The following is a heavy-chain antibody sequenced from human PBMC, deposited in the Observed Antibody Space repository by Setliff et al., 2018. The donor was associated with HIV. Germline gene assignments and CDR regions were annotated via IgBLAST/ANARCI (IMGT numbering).Heavy chain of an antibody. V-gene: IGHV4-38-2*01. CDR2: IYHSGST. Sequence: SETLSLTCAVSGYSISSGHHWGWIRQPPGKGLEWIGSIYHSGSTYSNPSLKSRIAISVDTSKNQFSLRLSSVTAADTAVYYCARRSIAFLEGDFYFDSWGQGTLGTVSS. CDR3: ARRSIAFLEGDFYFDS. D-gene: IGHD6-6*01. CDR1: GYSISSGHH. J-gene: IGHJ4*02.